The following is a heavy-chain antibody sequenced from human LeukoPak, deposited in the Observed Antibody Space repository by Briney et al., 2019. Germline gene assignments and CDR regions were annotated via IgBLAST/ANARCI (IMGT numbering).Heavy chain of an antibody. D-gene: IGHD3-22*01. CDR3: TTYYYDSSGYPRRFDP. V-gene: IGHV1-69*01. Sequence: SVKVSCKASVGTFSSYAISWVRQAPGQGLEWMGGIIPIFGTANYAQKFQGRVTITADESTSTAYMELSSLRSEDTAVYYCTTYYYDSSGYPRRFDPWGQGTLVTVSS. J-gene: IGHJ5*02. CDR2: IIPIFGTA. CDR1: VGTFSSYA.